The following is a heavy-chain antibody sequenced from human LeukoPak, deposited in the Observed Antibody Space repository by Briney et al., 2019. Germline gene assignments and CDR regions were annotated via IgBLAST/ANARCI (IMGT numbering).Heavy chain of an antibody. Sequence: ASVKVSCKASGYTFTGYYMHWVRQAPGQGLEWMGWINPNSGGTNYAQKFQGRVTMTTDTSVSTAYMELGSLRSDDTAVYYCARRLYYYDTSGFGWFDPWGQGTLVTVSS. CDR3: ARRLYYYDTSGFGWFDP. CDR2: INPNSGGT. CDR1: GYTFTGYY. J-gene: IGHJ5*02. D-gene: IGHD3-22*01. V-gene: IGHV1-2*02.